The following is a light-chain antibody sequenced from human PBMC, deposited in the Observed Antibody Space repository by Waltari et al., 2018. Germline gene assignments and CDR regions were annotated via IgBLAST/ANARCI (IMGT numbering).Light chain of an antibody. Sequence: DIQITQSPSSLSASVGDRVTITCRASQAIRDSLAWYQQKPGKAPKLLLYGASRLDSGVPFRFSGSGSGTDFTLTITSLQPEDFATYYCQHYYNIPRTFGQGTKVEVK. CDR2: GAS. CDR1: QAIRDS. J-gene: IGKJ1*01. CDR3: QHYYNIPRT. V-gene: IGKV1-NL1*01.